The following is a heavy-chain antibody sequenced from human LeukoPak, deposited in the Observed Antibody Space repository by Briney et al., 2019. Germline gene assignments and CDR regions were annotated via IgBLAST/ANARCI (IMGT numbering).Heavy chain of an antibody. CDR2: IYYTGTT. D-gene: IGHD3-9*01. J-gene: IGHJ4*02. Sequence: SETLSLTCSVSGGSISIYYWTWIRQIPGKGLEWIGYIYYTGTTNYNPLFESRATISVDTSKNQFSLKLTSVTAADTAVYFCARGEDFERYYLAYWGQGTLSPSPQ. CDR3: ARGEDFERYYLAY. CDR1: GGSISIYY. V-gene: IGHV4-59*01.